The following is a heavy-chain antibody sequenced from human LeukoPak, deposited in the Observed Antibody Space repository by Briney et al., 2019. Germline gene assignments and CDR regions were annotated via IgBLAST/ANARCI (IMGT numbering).Heavy chain of an antibody. D-gene: IGHD6-19*01. CDR2: IYHSGST. CDR3: GRDWGYSSGWYYFDY. V-gene: IGHV4-4*02. Sequence: SETLSLTCAVSGGSISSSNWWSWVRQPPGKGLEWIGEIYHSGSTNYNPSLKSRVTISVDKSKNQFSLKLSSVTAADTAVYYCGRDWGYSSGWYYFDYWGQGTLVTVSS. CDR1: GGSISSSNW. J-gene: IGHJ4*02.